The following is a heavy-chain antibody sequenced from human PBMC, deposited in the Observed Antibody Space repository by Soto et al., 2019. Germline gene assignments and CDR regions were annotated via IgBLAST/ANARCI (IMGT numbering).Heavy chain of an antibody. CDR3: AKSGRQAGESFFNYALDV. V-gene: IGHV3-23*01. CDR1: GFTFRIYA. D-gene: IGHD1-26*01. Sequence: GGSLRLSCVGSGFTFRIYAMAWVRQAPGKGLEWVSAMSHTGGRTYYADSVKGRLTISRDNSKNTLFLQMNSLRAEDTAIYYCAKSGRQAGESFFNYALDVWGQGTTVTVSS. CDR2: MSHTGGRT. J-gene: IGHJ6*02.